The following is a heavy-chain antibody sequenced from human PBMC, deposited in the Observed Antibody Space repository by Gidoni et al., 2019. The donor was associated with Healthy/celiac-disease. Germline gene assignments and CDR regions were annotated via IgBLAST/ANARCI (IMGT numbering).Heavy chain of an antibody. D-gene: IGHD2-15*01. V-gene: IGHV3-23*01. CDR1: GFTFSSYA. Sequence: EVQLLESGGGLVQPGGSLRLPCAASGFTFSSYAMSWVRQAPGKGLEWVSALSGSGGSTYYADSVKGRFTISRDNSKNTLYLQMNSLRAEDTAVYYCAKDGDCSGGSCWPNYWGQGTLVTVSS. J-gene: IGHJ4*02. CDR2: LSGSGGST. CDR3: AKDGDCSGGSCWPNY.